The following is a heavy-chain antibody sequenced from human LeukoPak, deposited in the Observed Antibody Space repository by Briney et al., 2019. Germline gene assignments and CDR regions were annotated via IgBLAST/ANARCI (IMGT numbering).Heavy chain of an antibody. D-gene: IGHD3-22*01. J-gene: IGHJ4*02. CDR1: GFIVSSNY. CDR2: IYSGGST. Sequence: GGSLRLSCAVSGFIVSSNYMSWVRQAPGKGLEWVSVIYSGGSTYYADSVTGRFTISRDNSKDTLFLQMHSLRPGDTAVYYCAGAPTPTDYDTSLDYWGQGTLVTVSS. CDR3: AGAPTPTDYDTSLDY. V-gene: IGHV3-53*01.